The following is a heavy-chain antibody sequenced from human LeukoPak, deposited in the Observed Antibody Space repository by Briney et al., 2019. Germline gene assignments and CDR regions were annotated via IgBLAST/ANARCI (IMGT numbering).Heavy chain of an antibody. CDR1: GYTFTSYY. J-gene: IGHJ4*02. Sequence: ASVKVSCKASGYTFTSYYMHWVRQAPGQGLEWMGIINPSGGSTSYAQKFQGRVTMTRDTSTSTVYMELSSLRSADTAVYYCATGRRTTGLDYWGRGTLVTVSS. D-gene: IGHD2-8*02. CDR3: ATGRRTTGLDY. V-gene: IGHV1-46*01. CDR2: INPSGGST.